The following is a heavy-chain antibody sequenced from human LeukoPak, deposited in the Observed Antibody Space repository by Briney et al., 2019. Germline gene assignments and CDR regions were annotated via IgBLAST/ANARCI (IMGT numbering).Heavy chain of an antibody. CDR1: GFTFSRYS. CDR2: ISGSGGST. V-gene: IGHV3-21*01. Sequence: GGSLRLSCAASGFTFSRYSMNWVRQAPGKGLEWVSAISGSGGSTYYADSVKGRFTISRDNAKNSLYLQMNSLRAEDTAVYYCARGKYYYYMDVWGKGTTVTVSS. CDR3: ARGKYYYYMDV. J-gene: IGHJ6*03.